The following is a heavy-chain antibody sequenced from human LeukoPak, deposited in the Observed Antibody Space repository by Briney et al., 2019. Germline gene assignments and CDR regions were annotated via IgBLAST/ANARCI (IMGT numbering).Heavy chain of an antibody. D-gene: IGHD2-8*02. V-gene: IGHV3-23*01. CDR3: ATYRQVLLPFES. Sequence: GGSLRLSCAASGFTFSTFAMIWVRQPPGKGLEWVSSIFPSGGEIHYADSVRGRFTISRDNSKSTLSLQMDSLRAEDTAIYYCATYRQVLLPFESWGQGTLVIVSS. CDR1: GFTFSTFA. J-gene: IGHJ4*02. CDR2: IFPSGGEI.